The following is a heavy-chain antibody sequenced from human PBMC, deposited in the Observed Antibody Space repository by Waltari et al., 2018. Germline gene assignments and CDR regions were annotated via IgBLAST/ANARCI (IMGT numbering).Heavy chain of an antibody. D-gene: IGHD6-13*01. CDR3: ARGLGGSSPFDY. CDR1: GYSFGGYY. V-gene: IGHV1-2*02. J-gene: IGHJ4*02. CDR2: MNPTNSVT. Sequence: QVHLVQSGAEVKKSGASVKVSCKASGYSFGGYYLYWVRQAPGQGLEWMGWMNPTNSVTNYAQKFQGRVTMTRDTSINSVYMDLSRLRSDDTAVYFCARGLGGSSPFDYWGRGTLVTVSS.